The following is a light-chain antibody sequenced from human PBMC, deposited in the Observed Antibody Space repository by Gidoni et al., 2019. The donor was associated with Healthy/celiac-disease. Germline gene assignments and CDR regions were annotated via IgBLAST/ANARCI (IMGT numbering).Light chain of an antibody. CDR1: QSVSSSY. CDR2: GAS. CDR3: QQYGISPRT. Sequence: GSHAFAAVERATLSCRASQSVSSSYLAWYQQKPGQAPRLLIYGASSRATGIPDRFSGSGSGTDFTLTISRLEPEDFAVYYCQQYGISPRTFGQGTKVEIK. J-gene: IGKJ1*01. V-gene: IGKV3-20*01.